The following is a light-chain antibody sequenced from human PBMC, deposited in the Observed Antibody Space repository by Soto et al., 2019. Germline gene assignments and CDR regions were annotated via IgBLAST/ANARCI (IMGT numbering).Light chain of an antibody. Sequence: DIQMTQSPSTLSASVGDRVTITCRASQSISDWLAWFQQKPGKAPKVLIYDASTLESGVPSRFSGSGSGTEFALPSRSLQPEDSASYYCQQHNSSPWTFGQGTRVEIK. V-gene: IGKV1-5*01. CDR2: DAS. CDR1: QSISDW. J-gene: IGKJ1*01. CDR3: QQHNSSPWT.